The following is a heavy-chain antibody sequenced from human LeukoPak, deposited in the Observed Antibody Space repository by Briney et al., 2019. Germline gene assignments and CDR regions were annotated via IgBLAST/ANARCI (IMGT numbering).Heavy chain of an antibody. Sequence: GRSLRLSCAASGFTFSSFGMHWVRQAPGKGLEWVAVIWYDGSNKYYADSVKGRFTISRDNSKNTLYLQMNSLRAEDTAVYYRAKDGGSGYYLYYFDYWGQGTLVTVSS. D-gene: IGHD3-22*01. V-gene: IGHV3-33*06. CDR2: IWYDGSNK. J-gene: IGHJ4*02. CDR3: AKDGGSGYYLYYFDY. CDR1: GFTFSSFG.